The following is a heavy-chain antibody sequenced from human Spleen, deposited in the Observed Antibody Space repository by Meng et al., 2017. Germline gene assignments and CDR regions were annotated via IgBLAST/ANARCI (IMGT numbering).Heavy chain of an antibody. CDR2: INHSGST. CDR1: GGSFSGYY. Sequence: QPQLQESGPGLVKPSQTLSLTCAVYGGSFSGYYWSWIRQPPGKDLEWIGEINHSGSTHYNPSLTSRVSISVDTSKNQFSLKLTSVTAADTAMYYCARGRGYNSQLYNWFDPWGQGTLVTVSS. D-gene: IGHD3-10*01. V-gene: IGHV4-34*09. CDR3: ARGRGYNSQLYNWFDP. J-gene: IGHJ5*02.